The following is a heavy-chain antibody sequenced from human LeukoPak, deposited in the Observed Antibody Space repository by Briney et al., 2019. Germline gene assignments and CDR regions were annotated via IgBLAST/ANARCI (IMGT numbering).Heavy chain of an antibody. J-gene: IGHJ4*02. Sequence: KASETLSLTCAVYGGSFSGYYWSWIRQPPGKGLEWIGEINHSGSTNYNPSLKSRVTISVDTSKNQFSLKLSSVTAADTAVYYCAREPLFVVVTAFFDYWGQGTLVTVSS. D-gene: IGHD2-21*02. V-gene: IGHV4-34*01. CDR1: GGSFSGYY. CDR2: INHSGST. CDR3: AREPLFVVVTAFFDY.